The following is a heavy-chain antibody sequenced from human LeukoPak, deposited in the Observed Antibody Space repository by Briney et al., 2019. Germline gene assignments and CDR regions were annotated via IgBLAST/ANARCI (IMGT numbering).Heavy chain of an antibody. CDR3: AKDYLRQFAQFDY. CDR2: ITGSGSDT. CDR1: AFSFSDYA. Sequence: GGSLRLSCAASAFSFSDYAMSWVRQAPGKGLEWVSAITGSGSDTYYADSVKGRFAIFRDNSKNMLYLQMNSLTAEDTAVYYCAKDYLRQFAQFDYWGQGTLVTVSS. J-gene: IGHJ4*02. D-gene: IGHD3-3*01. V-gene: IGHV3-23*01.